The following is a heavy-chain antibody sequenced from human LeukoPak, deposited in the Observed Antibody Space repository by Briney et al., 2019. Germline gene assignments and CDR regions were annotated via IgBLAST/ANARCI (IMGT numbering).Heavy chain of an antibody. J-gene: IGHJ6*02. D-gene: IGHD2/OR15-2a*01. Sequence: GGSLRLSCAASGFSFSSYAMSWVCQAPGKGLEWVSALSGSGSSTYYADSVKGRFTISRDNSKNTLYLQMNSLRAEDTAVYYCAKDLSYGLDVWGQGTTVTVSS. CDR2: LSGSGSST. V-gene: IGHV3-23*01. CDR1: GFSFSSYA. CDR3: AKDLSYGLDV.